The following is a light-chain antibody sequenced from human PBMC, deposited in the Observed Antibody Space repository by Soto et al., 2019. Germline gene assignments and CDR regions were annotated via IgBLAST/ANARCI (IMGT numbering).Light chain of an antibody. CDR1: QSISGRY. J-gene: IGKJ4*01. V-gene: IGKV3-20*01. CDR2: DAS. CDR3: QQYCSSPLT. Sequence: ETVLTQSPGTLSLSPGERASLSCRASQSISGRYLAWYQQKPGQAPRLLIYDASSRATGIPDRFSGSGSGTDFILPISSREPEEVFVYYCQQYCSSPLTFGAGTKVEIK.